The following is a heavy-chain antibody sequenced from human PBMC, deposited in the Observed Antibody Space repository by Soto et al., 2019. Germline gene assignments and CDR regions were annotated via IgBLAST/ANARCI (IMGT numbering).Heavy chain of an antibody. J-gene: IGHJ4*02. V-gene: IGHV3-30*03. Sequence: QVQLVESGGGLVQPGRSLRLSCAVSGFTVSTYGMHWVRQAPGKGLEWVAVISRDGGTKYYADSVKGRFTISRDNSRNTLFLEMNSLSGDDMAVYYCTGEVASGYWGQGTLVTVSS. CDR2: ISRDGGTK. CDR1: GFTVSTYG. D-gene: IGHD2-8*02. CDR3: TGEVASGY.